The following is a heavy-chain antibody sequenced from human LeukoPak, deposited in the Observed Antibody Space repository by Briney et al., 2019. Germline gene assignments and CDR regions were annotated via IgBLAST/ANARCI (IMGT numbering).Heavy chain of an antibody. D-gene: IGHD3-22*01. CDR3: ARDLGYYYDSSASTAFDY. CDR2: IIPIFGTA. V-gene: IGHV1-69*13. J-gene: IGHJ4*02. CDR1: GGTLSSYA. Sequence: SVKVSCKASGGTLSSYAINWVRQAPGQGLEWMGGIIPIFGTANYAQKFQGRVTITADESTSTAYMELSSLRSEDTAVYYCARDLGYYYDSSASTAFDYWGQGTLVTVSS.